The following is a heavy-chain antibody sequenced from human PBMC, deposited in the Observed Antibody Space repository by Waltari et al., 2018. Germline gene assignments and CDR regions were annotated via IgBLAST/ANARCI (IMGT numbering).Heavy chain of an antibody. CDR2: INHSGST. J-gene: IGHJ5*02. CDR3: ARVCVLRFLNWFDP. V-gene: IGHV4-34*01. CDR1: GGSFRGYY. Sequence: QVQLQQWGAGLLQPSETLSLTCAVYGGSFRGYYWSWIRQPPGKGLEWIGEINHSGSTNYNPSLKSRVTISVDTSKNQFSLKLSSVTAADTAVYYCARVCVLRFLNWFDPWGQGTLVTVSS. D-gene: IGHD3-3*01.